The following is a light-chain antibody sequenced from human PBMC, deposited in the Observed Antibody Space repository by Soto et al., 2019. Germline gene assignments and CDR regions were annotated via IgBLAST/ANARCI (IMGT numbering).Light chain of an antibody. V-gene: IGLV2-14*01. CDR2: EVS. J-gene: IGLJ3*02. CDR3: SSYTASGTPV. CDR1: SSDVGGYNY. Sequence: QSALTQPASVSGSPGQSITISCTGTSSDVGGYNYLSWYQQHPGKAPKVMIYEVSNRPSGVSNRFSGSKSGNTASLNISGLQAEDEAEYFCSSYTASGTPVFGGGTKLTVL.